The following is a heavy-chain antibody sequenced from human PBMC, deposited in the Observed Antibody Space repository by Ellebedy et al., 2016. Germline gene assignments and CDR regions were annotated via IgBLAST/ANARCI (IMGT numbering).Heavy chain of an antibody. J-gene: IGHJ4*02. CDR2: IYPGDSDT. CDR1: GYSFTNYW. Sequence: ASVKVSCKGSGYSFTNYWIGWVRQMPGKGLECMGVIYPGDSDTRYSPSFQGQVTISADKSITTTYLQWTGLKASDTAIYYCARARLYFGDYYYDYWGQGTLVTVSS. V-gene: IGHV5-51*01. CDR3: ARARLYFGDYYYDY. D-gene: IGHD3-10*01.